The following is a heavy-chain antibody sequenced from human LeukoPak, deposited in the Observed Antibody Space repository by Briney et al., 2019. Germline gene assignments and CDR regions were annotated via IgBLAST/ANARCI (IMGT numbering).Heavy chain of an antibody. V-gene: IGHV1-69*05. Sequence: SVKVSCKASGGTFSSYAISWVRQAPGQGLEWMGGIIPIFGTANYAQKFQGGVTITTDESTSTAYMELSSLRSEDTAVYYCARVSRWLQMNFDYWGQGTLVTVSS. CDR1: GGTFSSYA. CDR2: IIPIFGTA. CDR3: ARVSRWLQMNFDY. J-gene: IGHJ4*02. D-gene: IGHD5-24*01.